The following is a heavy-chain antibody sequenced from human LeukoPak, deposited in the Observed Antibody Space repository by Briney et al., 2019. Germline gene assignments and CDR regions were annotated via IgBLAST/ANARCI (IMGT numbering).Heavy chain of an antibody. V-gene: IGHV4-38-2*02. CDR1: GYSISSDYY. CDR3: ARGSGYYDSSGYST. J-gene: IGHJ5*02. D-gene: IGHD3-22*01. CDR2: IYHSGST. Sequence: SETLSLTCSVSGYSISSDYYWGWIRQPPGKGLEWIGSIYHSGSTYYHPSLKSRVTISRDTSKNRFSLKLSSVTAADTAVYYCARGSGYYDSSGYSTWGQGTLVTVSS.